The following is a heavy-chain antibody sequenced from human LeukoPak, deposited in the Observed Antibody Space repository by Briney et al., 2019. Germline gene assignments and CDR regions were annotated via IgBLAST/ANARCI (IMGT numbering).Heavy chain of an antibody. CDR1: GFTVSSNY. CDR2: IYSGGGT. V-gene: IGHV3-66*01. Sequence: GGSLRLSCAASGFTVSSNYMSWVRQAPGKGLEWVSAIYSGGGTSYAEAVKGRFTISRDNSKNTLYLQMNSLRAEDTAVYYCARAIPGNYSGNDFWGQGTLVTVSS. J-gene: IGHJ4*02. CDR3: ARAIPGNYSGNDF. D-gene: IGHD4-23*01.